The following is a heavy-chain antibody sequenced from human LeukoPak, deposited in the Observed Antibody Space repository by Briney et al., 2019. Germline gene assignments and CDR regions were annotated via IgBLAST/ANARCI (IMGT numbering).Heavy chain of an antibody. V-gene: IGHV1-69*13. CDR3: ARSYVAALTYNWFDP. Sequence: ASVKVSCKASGGTFSSYAISWVRQAPGQGLEWMGGIIPIFGTANYAQKFQGRVTNTADESTSTAYMELSSLRSEDTAVYYCARSYVAALTYNWFDPWGQGTLVTVSS. CDR2: IIPIFGTA. J-gene: IGHJ5*02. CDR1: GGTFSSYA. D-gene: IGHD3-16*01.